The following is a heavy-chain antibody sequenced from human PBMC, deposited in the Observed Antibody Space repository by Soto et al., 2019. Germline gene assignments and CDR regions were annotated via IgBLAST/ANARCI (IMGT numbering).Heavy chain of an antibody. CDR2: IDPSDSYT. D-gene: IGHD5-18*01. Sequence: PGESLKISCKGSGYSFTSYWISWVRQMPGKGLEWMGRIDPSDSYTNYSPSFQGHVTISADKSISTAYLQWSSLKASDTAMYYCAYRIQPWDNDAFDIWGQGTMVTVSS. CDR3: AYRIQPWDNDAFDI. V-gene: IGHV5-10-1*01. CDR1: GYSFTSYW. J-gene: IGHJ3*02.